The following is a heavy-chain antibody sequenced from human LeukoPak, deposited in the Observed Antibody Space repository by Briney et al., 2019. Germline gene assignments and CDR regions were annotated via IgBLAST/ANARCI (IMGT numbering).Heavy chain of an antibody. Sequence: GGSLRPSCAASGFTFSSYGMHWVRQAPGKGLEWVAVISYDGSNKYYADSVKGRFTISRDNSKNTLYLQMNSLRAEDTAVYYCARGTRAWGIRFLEWLLYYFDYWGQGTLVTVSS. CDR1: GFTFSSYG. CDR3: ARGTRAWGIRFLEWLLYYFDY. D-gene: IGHD3-3*01. CDR2: ISYDGSNK. V-gene: IGHV3-30*03. J-gene: IGHJ4*02.